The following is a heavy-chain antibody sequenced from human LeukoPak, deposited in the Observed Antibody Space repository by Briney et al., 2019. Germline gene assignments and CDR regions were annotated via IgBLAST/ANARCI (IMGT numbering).Heavy chain of an antibody. V-gene: IGHV3-23*01. J-gene: IGHJ4*02. CDR1: GFIFSNYA. D-gene: IGHD3-10*01. CDR2: ILSGGEST. Sequence: PGGSLRLSCTASGFIFSNYAMNWVRQAPGKGLEWVSAILSGGESTSYADSVRGRFTISRDNSKNTLYLEMNSLRAEDTAIYYCAKDLVSPRRVGSSEKLDYWGQGTLVTVSS. CDR3: AKDLVSPRRVGSSEKLDY.